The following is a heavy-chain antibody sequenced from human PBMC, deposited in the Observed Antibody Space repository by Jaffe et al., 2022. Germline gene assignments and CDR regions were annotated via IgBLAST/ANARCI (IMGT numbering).Heavy chain of an antibody. CDR3: ARILRVVRGVKGRAFDI. J-gene: IGHJ3*02. Sequence: QVQLQQWGAGLLKPSETLSLTCAVYGGSFSGYYWSWIRQPPGKGLEWIGEINHSGSTNYNPSLKSRVTISVDTSKNQFSLKLSSVTAADTAVYYCARILRVVRGVKGRAFDIWGQGTMVTVSS. V-gene: IGHV4-34*01. CDR2: INHSGST. D-gene: IGHD3-10*01. CDR1: GGSFSGYY.